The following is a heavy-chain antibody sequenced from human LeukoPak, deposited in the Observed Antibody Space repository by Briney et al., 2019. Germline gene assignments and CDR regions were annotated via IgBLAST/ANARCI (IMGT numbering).Heavy chain of an antibody. CDR3: ARHFSSRAPSYFDY. Sequence: PSETLSLTCTVSGGSSSSYDWSWIRQPPGRGLEWIGYFSYSGSTNYNPSLKNRVSISVDTSKNQFSLKLSSVTAADTAVYYCARHFSSRAPSYFDYWGQGTLVTVSS. D-gene: IGHD3-3*01. J-gene: IGHJ4*02. CDR2: FSYSGST. CDR1: GGSSSSYD. V-gene: IGHV4-59*08.